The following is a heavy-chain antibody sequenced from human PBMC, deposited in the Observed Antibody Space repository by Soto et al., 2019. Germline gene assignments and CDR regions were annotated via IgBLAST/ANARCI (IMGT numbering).Heavy chain of an antibody. Sequence: LRLSCAASGFTFSSYAMHWVRQAPGKGLEWVAVISYDGSNKYYADSVKGRFTISRDNSKNTLYLQMNSLRAEDTAVYYCARDATTYYYDSSGPPFDYWGQGTLVTVSS. CDR2: ISYDGSNK. D-gene: IGHD3-22*01. J-gene: IGHJ4*02. CDR3: ARDATTYYYDSSGPPFDY. CDR1: GFTFSSYA. V-gene: IGHV3-30-3*01.